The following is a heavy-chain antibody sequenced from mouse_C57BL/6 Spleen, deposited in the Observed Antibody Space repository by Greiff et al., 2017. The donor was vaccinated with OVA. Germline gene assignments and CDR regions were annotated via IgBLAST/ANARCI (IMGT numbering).Heavy chain of an antibody. V-gene: IGHV1-26*01. CDR1: GYTFTDYY. J-gene: IGHJ1*03. CDR3: ARPSTTVVADWYFDV. D-gene: IGHD1-1*01. CDR2: INPNNGGT. Sequence: VQLQQSGPELVKPGASVKISCKASGYTFTDYYMNWVKQSHGKSLEWIGDINPNNGGTSYNQKFKGKATLTVDKSSSTAYMELRSLTSEDSAVYYCARPSTTVVADWYFDVWGTGTTVTVSS.